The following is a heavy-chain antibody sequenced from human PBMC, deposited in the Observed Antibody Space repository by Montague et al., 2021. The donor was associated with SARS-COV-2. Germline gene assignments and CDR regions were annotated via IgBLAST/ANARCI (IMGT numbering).Heavy chain of an antibody. CDR3: ARAIGAPENWFDP. CDR2: IYYTGST. J-gene: IGHJ5*02. D-gene: IGHD3-16*01. CDR1: GGSIRNYF. V-gene: IGHV4-59*12. Sequence: SETLSLTCTVSGGSIRNYFWSWIRQPPGKGLEWIGNIYYTGSTNYNPSLKGRVTMSISMSENQFSLKLNSVTAADTAGYYCARAIGAPENWFDPWGQGTLVTVSS.